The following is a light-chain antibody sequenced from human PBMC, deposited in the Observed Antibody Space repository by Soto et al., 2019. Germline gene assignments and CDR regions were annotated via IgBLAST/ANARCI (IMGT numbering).Light chain of an antibody. V-gene: IGLV7-43*01. J-gene: IGLJ2*01. Sequence: QTVVTQEPSLTVSPGGTVTLTCASSTGAVTSAYYPNWFQQKPGQAPRALIYSSSNKHFWTPARFSGSLLGGKAALTLSGVQPEDEAEYYCLLYYGGDVIFGGGTKLTVL. CDR1: TGAVTSAYY. CDR2: SSS. CDR3: LLYYGGDVI.